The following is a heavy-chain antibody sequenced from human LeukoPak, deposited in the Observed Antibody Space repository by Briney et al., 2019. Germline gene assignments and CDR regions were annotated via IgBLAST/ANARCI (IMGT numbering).Heavy chain of an antibody. V-gene: IGHV4-39*01. CDR2: IYYSGST. CDR3: ARHGSGTSPSWSASRKRLLDAFDI. CDR1: GGSISSSSYY. J-gene: IGHJ3*02. D-gene: IGHD2-2*01. Sequence: PSETLSLTCTVSGGSISSSSYYWGWIRQPPGKGLEWIGSIYYSGSTYYNPSLKSRVTISVDTSKNQFSLKLSSVTAADTAVYYCARHGSGTSPSWSASRKRLLDAFDIWGQGTMVTVSS.